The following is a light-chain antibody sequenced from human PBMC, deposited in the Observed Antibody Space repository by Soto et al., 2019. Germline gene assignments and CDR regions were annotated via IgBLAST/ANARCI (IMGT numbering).Light chain of an antibody. J-gene: IGKJ5*01. CDR3: QQYVSLPVT. V-gene: IGKV3-20*01. Sequence: EILLTQSPCTLSLSPGERATLSCRASQSVPRSYLAWYQQKPGQAPSLLIYGTSSRATGIPDRFSGSGSGTDFTLTISRLEPEDFEVFYCQQYVSLPVTFGQGTRLEI. CDR2: GTS. CDR1: QSVPRSY.